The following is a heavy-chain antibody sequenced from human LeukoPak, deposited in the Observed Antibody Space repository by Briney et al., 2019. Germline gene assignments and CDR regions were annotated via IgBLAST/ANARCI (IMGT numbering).Heavy chain of an antibody. CDR1: GFTFDDYA. J-gene: IGHJ4*02. D-gene: IGHD3-9*01. CDR3: AKSRYNDILTGVFDY. Sequence: GGSLRLSCAASGFTFDDYAMHWVRQAPGKGLEWVSGISWNSGSIGYADSVKGRFTISRDNAKNSLYLQMNSLRAEDMALYYCAKSRYNDILTGVFDYWGQGTLVTVSS. V-gene: IGHV3-9*03. CDR2: ISWNSGSI.